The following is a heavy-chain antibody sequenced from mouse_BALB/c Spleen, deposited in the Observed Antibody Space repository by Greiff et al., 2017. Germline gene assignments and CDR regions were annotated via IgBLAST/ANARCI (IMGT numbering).Heavy chain of an antibody. V-gene: IGHV1S29*02. J-gene: IGHJ2*01. Sequence: EVQVVESGPELVKPGASVKISCKASGYTFTDYNMHWVKQSHGKSLEWIGYIYPYNGGTGYNQKFKSKATLTVDNSSSTAYMELRSLTSEDSAVYYCARTSYYGLFDYWGQGTTLTVSS. CDR2: IYPYNGGT. CDR3: ARTSYYGLFDY. CDR1: GYTFTDYN. D-gene: IGHD1-2*01.